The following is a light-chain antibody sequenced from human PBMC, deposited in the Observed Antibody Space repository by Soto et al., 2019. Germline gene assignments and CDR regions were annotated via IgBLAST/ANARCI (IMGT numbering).Light chain of an antibody. V-gene: IGKV1-39*01. CDR1: QSIRND. Sequence: DIQMTQSPSSLSASVGDRVTITCRASQSIRNDLNWYQQRPGKAPKLLMYTTSNLERGVPSRFSRSGSGTDFTLPISSLQPDDFATYYCQQYMSYSVGQGTKV. CDR3: QQYMSYS. J-gene: IGKJ1*01. CDR2: TTS.